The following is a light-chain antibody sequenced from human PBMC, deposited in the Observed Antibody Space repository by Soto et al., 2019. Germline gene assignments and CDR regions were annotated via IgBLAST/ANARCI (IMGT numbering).Light chain of an antibody. CDR2: DNN. V-gene: IGLV1-51*01. CDR1: SSNIGNNY. J-gene: IGLJ2*01. Sequence: QSVLTQPPSVSAAPGKKVTISCSGSSSNIGNNYVSWYQQLPGTAPKLLIYDNNKRPSGIPDRFSGSKSGTSATLGITGLQTGEEADYYCGTWDSSLSAGVFGGGTKLTVL. CDR3: GTWDSSLSAGV.